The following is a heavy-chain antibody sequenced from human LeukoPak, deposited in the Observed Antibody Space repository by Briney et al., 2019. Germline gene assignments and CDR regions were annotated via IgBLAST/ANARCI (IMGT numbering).Heavy chain of an antibody. J-gene: IGHJ3*02. CDR3: ARRKYSSSKGAFDI. D-gene: IGHD6-6*01. V-gene: IGHV3-23*01. CDR2: ISGTGGTT. Sequence: PGGSLRLSCAASGFTFSSYAMSWVPQAPGKGLEWVSAISGTGGTTSYADSVKGRFTISRDNSKKTLYLEMNSVRAEDTAVYYCARRKYSSSKGAFDIWGQGTMVTVS. CDR1: GFTFSSYA.